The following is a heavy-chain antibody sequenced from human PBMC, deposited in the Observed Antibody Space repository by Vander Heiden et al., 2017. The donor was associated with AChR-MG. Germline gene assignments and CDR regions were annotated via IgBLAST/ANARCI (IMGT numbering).Heavy chain of an antibody. CDR2: ISYDGSNK. CDR1: GFTFSSYG. J-gene: IGHJ4*02. V-gene: IGHV3-30*18. Sequence: QVQLVESGGGVVQPGRSLRLSCAASGFTFSSYGMHWVRQAPGKGLEWVAVISYDGSNKYYADSVKGRFTISRDNSKNTLYLQMNSLRAEDTAVYYCAKIAWGSHTFDYWGQGTLVTVSS. D-gene: IGHD3-16*01. CDR3: AKIAWGSHTFDY.